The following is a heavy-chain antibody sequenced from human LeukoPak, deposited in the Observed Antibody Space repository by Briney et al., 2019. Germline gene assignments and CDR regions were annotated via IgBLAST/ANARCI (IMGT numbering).Heavy chain of an antibody. CDR2: IKQDGSEK. D-gene: IGHD1-7*01. V-gene: IGHV3-7*01. CDR1: GFTFSSYW. CDR3: ARGGITGTTGAFDI. J-gene: IGHJ3*02. Sequence: PGGSLRLSCAASGFTFSSYWMSWVRQAPGKGLEWVANIKQDGSEKYYVDSVKGRFTISRDNAKNSLYLQMNSLRAEDTAVYYCARGGITGTTGAFDIWGQGTMVTVSS.